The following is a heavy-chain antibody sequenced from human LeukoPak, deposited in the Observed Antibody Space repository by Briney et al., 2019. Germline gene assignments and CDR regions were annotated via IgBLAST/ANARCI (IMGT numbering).Heavy chain of an antibody. CDR1: GFTLSNNW. V-gene: IGHV3-74*01. J-gene: IGHJ6*04. Sequence: PLGGSLRLSCAASGFTLSNNWMHWVRQPPGNGLVWVSRINSDGRTTSYADSVKGRFTISRDNAKNTVYLQMNSLRAEDTAVYYCASLPLWGKGTTVTVSS. CDR3: ASLPL. CDR2: INSDGRTT.